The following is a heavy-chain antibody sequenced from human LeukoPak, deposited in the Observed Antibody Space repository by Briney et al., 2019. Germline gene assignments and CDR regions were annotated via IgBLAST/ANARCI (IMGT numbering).Heavy chain of an antibody. V-gene: IGHV1-2*02. J-gene: IGHJ6*03. CDR3: ARDIVVVPAGTYHYYYYYMDV. D-gene: IGHD2-2*01. Sequence: ASVKVSCKASGYTFTGYYMHWVRQAPGQGLEWMGWINPNSCGTNYAQKFQGRVTMTRDTSISTAYMELSRLRSDDTAVYYCARDIVVVPAGTYHYYYYYMDVWGKGTTVTVSS. CDR1: GYTFTGYY. CDR2: INPNSCGT.